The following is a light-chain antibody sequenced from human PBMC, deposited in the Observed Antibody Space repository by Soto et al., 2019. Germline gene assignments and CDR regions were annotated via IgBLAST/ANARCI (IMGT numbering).Light chain of an antibody. CDR1: HSVSSR. V-gene: IGKV3-15*01. CDR2: GAS. Sequence: EIVMTQSPATLSVSPGERNTLSCRASHSVSSRLAWYQQKPGQAPRLLIYGASTRATGLPARFSGSGSGTEFTLTFCILLSEDFAVYYCQHYTNWPLTFGGGTKVDIK. J-gene: IGKJ4*01. CDR3: QHYTNWPLT.